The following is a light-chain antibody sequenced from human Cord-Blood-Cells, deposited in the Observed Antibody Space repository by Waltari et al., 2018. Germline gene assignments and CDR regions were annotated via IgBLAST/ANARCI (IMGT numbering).Light chain of an antibody. J-gene: IGLJ3*02. CDR2: DVS. V-gene: IGLV2-11*01. CDR3: CSYAGSYTLM. Sequence: QYALTQPRSVSGSPGQSVTISCTGTSSDVGVYHYVSWYQQHPGKAPKLMIYDVSKRPSGVPDRFSGSKSVNTASLTISGLQAEDEADYYCCSYAGSYTLMFGGGTKLTVL. CDR1: SSDVGVYHY.